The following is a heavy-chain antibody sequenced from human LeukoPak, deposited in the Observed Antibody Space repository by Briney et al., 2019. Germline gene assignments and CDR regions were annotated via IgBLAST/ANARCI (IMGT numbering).Heavy chain of an antibody. CDR1: GGSISSSNW. V-gene: IGHV4-4*02. D-gene: IGHD1-26*01. CDR2: IYHSGST. J-gene: IGHJ4*02. CDR3: AREVGATTN. Sequence: SGTLSLTCAVSGGSISSSNWWSWVRQPPGKGLEWIGKIYHSGSTNYNPSLKSRVTISVDTSKNQFSLKLSSVTAADTAVYYCAREVGATTNWGQGALVTVSS.